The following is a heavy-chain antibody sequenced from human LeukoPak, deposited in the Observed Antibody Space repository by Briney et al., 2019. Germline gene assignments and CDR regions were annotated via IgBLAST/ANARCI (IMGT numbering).Heavy chain of an antibody. CDR3: ARDRFYSSGWYDSGWFDP. Sequence: GGSLRLSCAVSGFTFSNYWMAWVRQAPGKGLEWVANIKQDGSEKYYVDSVKGRFTISRDNAKNSLYLQMNSLRAEDTAVYYCARDRFYSSGWYDSGWFDPWGQGTLVTVSS. CDR2: IKQDGSEK. CDR1: GFTFSNYW. D-gene: IGHD6-19*01. J-gene: IGHJ5*02. V-gene: IGHV3-7*01.